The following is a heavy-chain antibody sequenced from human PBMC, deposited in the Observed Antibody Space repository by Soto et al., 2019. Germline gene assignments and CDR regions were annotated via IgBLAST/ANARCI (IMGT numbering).Heavy chain of an antibody. D-gene: IGHD6-13*01. V-gene: IGHV4-59*01. CDR3: ARSGSSWYYYYGMDV. Sequence: PSETLSVTCTVSGGSIISYYWSWSRQPPGKGLEWIGYIYYSGSTNYNPSLKSRVTISVDTSKNQFSLKLSSVTAADTAVYYCARSGSSWYYYYGMDVWGQGTTVTVSS. J-gene: IGHJ6*02. CDR1: GGSIISYY. CDR2: IYYSGST.